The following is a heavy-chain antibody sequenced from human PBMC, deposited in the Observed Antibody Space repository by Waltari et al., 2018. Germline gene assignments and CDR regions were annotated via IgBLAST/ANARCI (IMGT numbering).Heavy chain of an antibody. CDR3: ARDINDILTADYGFDY. V-gene: IGHV3-30*04. Sequence: QVQLVESGGGVVQPGRSLRLSGAASGCSCRGYALPRGVAPPGKGLEWVAVISYDGSNKYYADSVKGRFTISRDNSKNTLYLHMNSLRAEDTAVYYCARDINDILTADYGFDYWGQGTLVTVSS. CDR1: GCSCRGYA. CDR2: ISYDGSNK. J-gene: IGHJ4*02. D-gene: IGHD3-9*01.